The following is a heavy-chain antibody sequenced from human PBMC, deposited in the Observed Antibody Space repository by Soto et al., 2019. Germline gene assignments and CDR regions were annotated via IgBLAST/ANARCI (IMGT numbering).Heavy chain of an antibody. J-gene: IGHJ3*02. CDR3: AKGTYVNDAFEI. Sequence: GWSLRLSCAASVFTFSSYTMNWVRQAPGKGLEWVSSITSSGDYIYYGDSVKGRFSISRDNANNSLYLQMNSLRAEDTAMYYCAKGTYVNDAFEIWGQGTMVTVSS. CDR2: ITSSGDYI. V-gene: IGHV3-21*04. D-gene: IGHD3-16*01. CDR1: VFTFSSYT.